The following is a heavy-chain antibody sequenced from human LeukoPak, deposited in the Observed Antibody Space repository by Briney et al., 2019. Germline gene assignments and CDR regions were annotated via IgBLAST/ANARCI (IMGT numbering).Heavy chain of an antibody. J-gene: IGHJ3*02. Sequence: KPSETLSLTCAVYGGSFSGYYWSWIRQPPGKGLEWIGYIYYSGSTYYNPSLKSRVTISVDTSKNQFSLKLSSVTAADTAVYYCATVGALAFDIWGQGTMVTVSS. CDR2: IYYSGST. V-gene: IGHV4-59*06. CDR1: GGSFSGYY. CDR3: ATVGALAFDI.